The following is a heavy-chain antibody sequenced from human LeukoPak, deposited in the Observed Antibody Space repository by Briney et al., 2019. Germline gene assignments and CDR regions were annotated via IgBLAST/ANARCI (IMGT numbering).Heavy chain of an antibody. CDR3: ARRNQLWLHVDY. V-gene: IGHV1-69*06. D-gene: IGHD5-18*01. CDR2: IIPIFGTA. J-gene: IGHJ4*02. CDR1: GGTFSSYA. Sequence: SVKVSCKASGGTFSSYAISWVRQAPGQGLEWMGGIIPIFGTANYAQKFQGRVTITADKSTSTAYMELSSLRSEDTAVYYCARRNQLWLHVDYWGQGTLVTVSS.